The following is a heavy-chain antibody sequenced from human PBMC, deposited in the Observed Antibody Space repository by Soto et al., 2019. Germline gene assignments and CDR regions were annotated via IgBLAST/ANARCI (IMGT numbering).Heavy chain of an antibody. D-gene: IGHD3-22*01. CDR2: ISGSGGST. CDR1: GFTFSSYA. J-gene: IGHJ4*02. Sequence: LRLSCAASGFTFSSYAMSWVRQAPGKGLEWVSAISGSGGSTYYADSVKGRLTISRDNSKNTLYLQMNSLRAEDTAVYYCAKGYYYDSSGYSYWGQGTLVTVSS. CDR3: AKGYYYDSSGYSY. V-gene: IGHV3-23*01.